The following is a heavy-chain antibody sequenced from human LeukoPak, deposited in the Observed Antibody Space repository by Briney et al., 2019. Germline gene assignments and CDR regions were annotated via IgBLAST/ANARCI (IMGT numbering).Heavy chain of an antibody. J-gene: IGHJ4*02. Sequence: SETLSLTCTVSGGSISSYYWSWIRQPPGKGLEWIGYIYYSGSTNYNPSLKSRVTISVDTSKNQFSLKLSSVTAADTAVYYCARMVVAGPFDYWGQGTLVTVSS. CDR2: IYYSGST. V-gene: IGHV4-59*08. D-gene: IGHD2-15*01. CDR1: GGSISSYY. CDR3: ARMVVAGPFDY.